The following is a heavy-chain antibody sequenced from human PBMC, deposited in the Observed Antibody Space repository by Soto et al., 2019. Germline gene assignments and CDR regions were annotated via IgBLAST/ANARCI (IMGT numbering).Heavy chain of an antibody. J-gene: IGHJ3*02. Sequence: SETLSLTCTVSGGSISSYYWSWIRQPPGKGLEWIGYIYYSGSTNYNPSLKSRVTISVDTSKNQFSLKLSSVTAADTAVYYCARQGPGVYDVAFDIWGQGTMVTVSS. CDR2: IYYSGST. V-gene: IGHV4-59*08. D-gene: IGHD2-8*01. CDR3: ARQGPGVYDVAFDI. CDR1: GGSISSYY.